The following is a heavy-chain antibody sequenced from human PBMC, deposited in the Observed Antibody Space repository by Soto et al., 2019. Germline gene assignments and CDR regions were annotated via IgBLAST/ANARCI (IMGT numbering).Heavy chain of an antibody. Sequence: SVKVSCKASGFTFTSSAMQWVRQARGQRLEWIGWIVVGSGNTNYAQKFQERVTITRDMSTSTAYMELSSLRSEDTAVYYCAAEADYYGSGSYYSPHAFDIWGQGTMVTVSS. V-gene: IGHV1-58*02. CDR1: GFTFTSSA. D-gene: IGHD3-10*01. J-gene: IGHJ3*02. CDR3: AAEADYYGSGSYYSPHAFDI. CDR2: IVVGSGNT.